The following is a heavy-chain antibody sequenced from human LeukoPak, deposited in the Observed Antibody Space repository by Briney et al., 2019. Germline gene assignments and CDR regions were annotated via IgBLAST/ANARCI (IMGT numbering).Heavy chain of an antibody. CDR1: GGSFSGYY. CDR2: INHSGST. V-gene: IGHV4-34*01. Sequence: PSETLSLTCAVYGGSFSGYYWSWIRQPPGKGLEWIGEINHSGSTNYNPSLKSRVTISVDTSKNQFSLKLSSVTAADTAVYYCARDLKRYDILTGYGTYYYYGMDVWGQGTTVTVSS. CDR3: ARDLKRYDILTGYGTYYYYGMDV. D-gene: IGHD3-9*01. J-gene: IGHJ6*02.